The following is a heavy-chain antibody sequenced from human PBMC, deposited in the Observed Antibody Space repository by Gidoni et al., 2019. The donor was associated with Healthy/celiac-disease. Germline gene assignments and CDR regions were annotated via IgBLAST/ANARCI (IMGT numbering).Heavy chain of an antibody. CDR3: AVGMTSRDDY. J-gene: IGHJ4*02. V-gene: IGHV1-69*04. CDR2: IIPILGIA. CDR1: GGTFSSDA. D-gene: IGHD1-26*01. Sequence: QVQLVQSGAEVKKTGSSVKVSCKASGGTFSSDAISWVRQAPGQGLEWMGRIIPILGIANYAQKFQGRVTITADKSTSTAYMELCSLRSEDTAVYYCAVGMTSRDDYWGQGTLVTVSS.